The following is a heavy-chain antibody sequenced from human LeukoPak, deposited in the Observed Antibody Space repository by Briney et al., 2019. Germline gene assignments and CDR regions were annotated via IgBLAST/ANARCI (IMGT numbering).Heavy chain of an antibody. CDR1: RFTFSSDA. CDR2: ISSNGGST. V-gene: IGHV3-64D*06. D-gene: IGHD3-9*01. Sequence: GGSLRLSCSASRFTFSSDAMHWVRQAPGKGLEYVSAISSNGGSTYYADSVKGRFTISRDNSKNTLYLQMSSLRAEDTAVYYCVKAYDILTGYFDYWGQGTLVTVSS. J-gene: IGHJ4*02. CDR3: VKAYDILTGYFDY.